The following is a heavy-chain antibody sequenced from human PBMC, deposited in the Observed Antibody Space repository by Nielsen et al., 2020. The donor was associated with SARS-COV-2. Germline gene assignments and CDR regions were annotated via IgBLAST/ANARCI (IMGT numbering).Heavy chain of an antibody. D-gene: IGHD4-17*01. V-gene: IGHV4-30-4*01. CDR2: IYYSGST. Sequence: WIRPPPGKGLEWIGYIYYSGSTYYNQSLKSRVTISVDTSKNQFSLKLSSVTAADTAVYYCATYGKQAFDIWGQGTMVTVSS. J-gene: IGHJ3*02. CDR3: ATYGKQAFDI.